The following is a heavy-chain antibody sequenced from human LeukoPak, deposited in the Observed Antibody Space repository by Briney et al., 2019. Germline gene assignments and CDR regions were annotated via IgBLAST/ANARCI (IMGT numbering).Heavy chain of an antibody. Sequence: GGSLRLSCAASGFTFSSYSMNWVRQAPGKGLEWVSYISSSSSTIYYADSVKGRFTISRDNAKNSLYLQMNSLRAEDTAVYYCARDWDDFWSGYYTDYWGQGTLVTVSS. V-gene: IGHV3-48*01. CDR1: GFTFSSYS. J-gene: IGHJ4*02. CDR3: ARDWDDFWSGYYTDY. D-gene: IGHD3-3*01. CDR2: ISSSSSTI.